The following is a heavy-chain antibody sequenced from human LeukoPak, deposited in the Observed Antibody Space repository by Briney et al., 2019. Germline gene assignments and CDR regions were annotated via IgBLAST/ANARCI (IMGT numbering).Heavy chain of an antibody. J-gene: IGHJ4*02. CDR2: IKTNAEGGTL. V-gene: IGHV3-15*07. CDR3: TTGIDDEGGY. CDR1: GFTYSNVW. Sequence: GGSLRLSCAASGFTYSNVWMNWVRQAPGKGLEWVGRIKTNAEGGTLDYTAPVKGRFTISRDDSKNTLYLQMDSLKVEDTGMYYCTTGIDDEGGYWGQGTLVTVSS. D-gene: IGHD3-3*02.